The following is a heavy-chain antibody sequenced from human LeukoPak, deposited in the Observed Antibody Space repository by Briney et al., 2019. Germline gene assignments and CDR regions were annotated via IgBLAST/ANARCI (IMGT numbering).Heavy chain of an antibody. CDR3: GRQIASAGTAGFDF. CDR1: GGSISSYY. D-gene: IGHD6-13*01. V-gene: IGHV4-4*07. J-gene: IGHJ4*02. Sequence: SETLSLTCTVSGGSISSYYWSWIRQPAGKGLEWIGRIYSSGSTNYNPSLKIRVIMSVDKENDQFSLRLRSVTAADSAVYYCGRQIASAGTAGFDFWGQGALVTVSS. CDR2: IYSSGST.